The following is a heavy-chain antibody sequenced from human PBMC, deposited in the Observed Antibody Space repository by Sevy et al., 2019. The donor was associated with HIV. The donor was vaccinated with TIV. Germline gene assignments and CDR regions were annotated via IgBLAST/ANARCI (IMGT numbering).Heavy chain of an antibody. D-gene: IGHD1-26*01. CDR1: GFTFSSYG. CDR3: ARGSIREGDAFDI. CDR2: IWYDGSNK. V-gene: IGHV3-33*01. Sequence: GGSLRLSCAASGFTFSSYGMHWVRQAPGKGLEWVAVIWYDGSNKYYADSVKGRFTISRDNSKNTLYLQMNSLRAEDTAVYYWARGSIREGDAFDIWGQGTMVTVSS. J-gene: IGHJ3*02.